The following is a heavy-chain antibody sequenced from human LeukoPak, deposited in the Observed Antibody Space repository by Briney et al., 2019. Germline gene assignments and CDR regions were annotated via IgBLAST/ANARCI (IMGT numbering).Heavy chain of an antibody. CDR3: ARDLSRFDY. D-gene: IGHD2/OR15-2a*01. J-gene: IGHJ4*02. V-gene: IGHV3-7*01. Sequence: PGGSLRLSCAASGFTFSSYWISWVRQAPGKGLEWVANIKQDGSEKYYVDSVKGRFTISRDNAKNSLYLQMNSLRAEDTAVYYCARDLSRFDYWGQGTLVTVSS. CDR1: GFTFSSYW. CDR2: IKQDGSEK.